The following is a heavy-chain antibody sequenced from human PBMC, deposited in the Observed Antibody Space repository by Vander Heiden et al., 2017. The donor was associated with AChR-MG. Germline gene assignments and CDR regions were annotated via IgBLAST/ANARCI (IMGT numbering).Heavy chain of an antibody. CDR2: ISSSSSYI. J-gene: IGHJ6*03. Sequence: EVQLVESGGGLVKPGGSLGPSCEAFGSTSRSIRMNWVRQAPGKGLEWVSSISSSSSYIYYADSVKGRVTISRDNAKNSLYLQMNSLRAEETAVYYCAMDFGVVIIPYSYYYMDVWGKGTTVTVSS. CDR1: GSTSRSIR. CDR3: AMDFGVVIIPYSYYYMDV. D-gene: IGHD3-3*01. V-gene: IGHV3-21*01.